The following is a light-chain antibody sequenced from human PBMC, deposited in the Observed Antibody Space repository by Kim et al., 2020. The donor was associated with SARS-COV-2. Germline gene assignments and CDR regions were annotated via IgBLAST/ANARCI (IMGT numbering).Light chain of an antibody. CDR2: ANN. Sequence: GKAVTISCPRSTGTIARKYVQWYEQRPGSAPTTVIHANNQRPSGVPARFSGSIDSSSNSASLNISGLRTEVAADYYCQSYDSTNVVFGGGTQLTVL. V-gene: IGLV6-57*03. J-gene: IGLJ3*02. CDR3: QSYDSTNVV. CDR1: TGTIARKY.